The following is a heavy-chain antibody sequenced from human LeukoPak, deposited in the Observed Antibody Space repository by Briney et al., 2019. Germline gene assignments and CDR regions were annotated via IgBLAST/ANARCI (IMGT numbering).Heavy chain of an antibody. Sequence: PGGSLRLSCAASGFTFSSNGMHWVRQAPGKGLEWVAVIWYDGSNKYYADSVKGRFTISRDNSKNTLYLQMNSLRAEDTAVYYCAKGLAARLDYWGQGTLVTVSS. D-gene: IGHD6-6*01. J-gene: IGHJ4*02. CDR1: GFTFSSNG. CDR3: AKGLAARLDY. V-gene: IGHV3-30*02. CDR2: IWYDGSNK.